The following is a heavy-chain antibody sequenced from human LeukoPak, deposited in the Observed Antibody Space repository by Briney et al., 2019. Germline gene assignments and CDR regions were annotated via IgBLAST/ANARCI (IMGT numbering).Heavy chain of an antibody. CDR2: MSGSDTGS. Sequence: GGSLRLSCVASGFTLSSYSMSWVRQAPGKGLEWVSAMSGSDTGSWYADSVKGRFTISRDTSKTTLYLQMNSLRAEDTAIYYCAKDARSFGGTYDYWGQGIQVTVSS. V-gene: IGHV3-23*01. J-gene: IGHJ4*02. CDR3: AKDARSFGGTYDY. D-gene: IGHD4-23*01. CDR1: GFTLSSYS.